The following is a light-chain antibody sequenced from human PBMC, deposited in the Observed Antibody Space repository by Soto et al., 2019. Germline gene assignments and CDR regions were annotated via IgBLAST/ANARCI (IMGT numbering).Light chain of an antibody. J-gene: IGKJ3*01. V-gene: IGKV1-27*01. CDR3: QKYNGAPPLFT. CDR2: AAS. Sequence: DIQMTQSPSSLSASVGDRVTITCRAGHDIGNSLAWYQQKPGQVPKLVIFAASTLQSGVPSRFSGSASGTDFTLTINSLQPEDVATYYCQKYNGAPPLFTFGPGTKVDIK. CDR1: HDIGNS.